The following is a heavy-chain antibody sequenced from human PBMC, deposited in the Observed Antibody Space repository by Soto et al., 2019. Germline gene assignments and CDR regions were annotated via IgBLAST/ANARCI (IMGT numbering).Heavy chain of an antibody. Sequence: ASVKVSCKASGGTFSSYAISWVRQAPGQGLEWMGGIIPIFGTANYAQKFQGRVTITADESTSTAYMELSSLRSEDTAVYYCARVYVREARAVFDPWGQGTLVTGSS. V-gene: IGHV1-69*13. CDR1: GGTFSSYA. D-gene: IGHD3-16*01. J-gene: IGHJ5*02. CDR3: ARVYVREARAVFDP. CDR2: IIPIFGTA.